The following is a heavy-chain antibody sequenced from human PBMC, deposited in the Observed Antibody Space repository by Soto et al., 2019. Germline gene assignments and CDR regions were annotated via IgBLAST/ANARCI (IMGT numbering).Heavy chain of an antibody. CDR1: GFSLSTSEVG. J-gene: IGHJ3*02. V-gene: IGHV2-5*01. CDR3: ARLVGYCSKTNCYDDAFDI. D-gene: IGHD2-2*01. Sequence: QITLKESGPTLVKPTQALTLTCTFSGFSLSTSEVGVGWIRQPPGKALECLALIYWNDDKRYSPSLKSRLTITKDTSKNQVVLTMTNMDPVDTATYYCARLVGYCSKTNCYDDAFDIWGQGTMVTVSS. CDR2: IYWNDDK.